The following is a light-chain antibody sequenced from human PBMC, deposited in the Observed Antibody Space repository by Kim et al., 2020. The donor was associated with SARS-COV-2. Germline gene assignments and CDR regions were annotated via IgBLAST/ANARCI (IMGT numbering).Light chain of an antibody. CDR3: QQYNFYPIT. Sequence: ASVGDRVNISCRASQGSSTYLTWFKKKRRKATKSLIYAASSLLSGVPSKFGCSASGTDFTLTISSLQPEDFATYCCQQYNFYPITFGQGTRLEIK. V-gene: IGKV1-16*02. CDR1: QGSSTY. CDR2: AAS. J-gene: IGKJ5*01.